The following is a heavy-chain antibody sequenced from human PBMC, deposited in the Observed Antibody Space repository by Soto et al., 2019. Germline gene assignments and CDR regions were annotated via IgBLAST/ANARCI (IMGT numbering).Heavy chain of an antibody. CDR1: GDSVSSNSAA. CDR2: TYYRSKWYN. Sequence: PSQTLSLTCAISGDSVSSNSAAWNWIRQSPSRGLEWLGRTYYRSKWYNDYAVSVKSRITINPDTSKNQFSLQLNSVTPEDTAVYYCARDPEYSSGRYGPTNYYYVMDVLGQGTTVTSSS. V-gene: IGHV6-1*01. D-gene: IGHD6-19*01. J-gene: IGHJ6*02. CDR3: ARDPEYSSGRYGPTNYYYVMDV.